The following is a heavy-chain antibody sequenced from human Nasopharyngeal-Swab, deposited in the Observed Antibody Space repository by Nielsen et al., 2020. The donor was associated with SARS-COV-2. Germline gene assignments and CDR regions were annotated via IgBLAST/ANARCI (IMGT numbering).Heavy chain of an antibody. V-gene: IGHV4-34*01. CDR2: INHSGST. Sequence: WIRQPPGKGLEWIGEINHSGSTNYNPSHKSRVTISVDTSKNQFSLKLSSVTAADTAVYYCARTERRSNDAFDIWGQGTMVTVSS. J-gene: IGHJ3*02. CDR3: ARTERRSNDAFDI.